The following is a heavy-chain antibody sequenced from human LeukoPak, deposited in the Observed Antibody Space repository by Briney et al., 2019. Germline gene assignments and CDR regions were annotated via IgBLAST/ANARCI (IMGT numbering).Heavy chain of an antibody. V-gene: IGHV4-34*01. CDR2: INHSGST. Sequence: SSETLSLTCAVYGGPFRGHYWSWIRQPPGKGLDWMGEINHSGSTNYNPSLKSRVTISVDTSKNQFSLKLSSVTAADTAVYYCARGARIAVAGISSKDYWFDPWGQGTLVTVSS. J-gene: IGHJ5*02. D-gene: IGHD6-19*01. CDR3: ARGARIAVAGISSKDYWFDP. CDR1: GGPFRGHY.